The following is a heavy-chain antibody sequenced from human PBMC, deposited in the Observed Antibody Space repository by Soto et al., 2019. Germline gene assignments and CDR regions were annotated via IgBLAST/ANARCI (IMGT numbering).Heavy chain of an antibody. V-gene: IGHV3-23*01. Sequence: GGSLRLSCAASGFTFSSYAMSWVRQAPGKGLEWVSAISGSGGSTYYANSVKGRFTISRDNSNNTLYLQMNSLRAEDTAVYYCAKGGATVVPSYYYYMDVWGKGTTVTVSS. CDR2: ISGSGGST. CDR3: AKGGATVVPSYYYYMDV. D-gene: IGHD4-4*01. CDR1: GFTFSSYA. J-gene: IGHJ6*03.